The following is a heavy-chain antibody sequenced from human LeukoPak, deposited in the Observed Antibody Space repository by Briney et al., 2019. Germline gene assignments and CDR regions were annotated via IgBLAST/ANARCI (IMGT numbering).Heavy chain of an antibody. D-gene: IGHD3-9*01. CDR1: GGSISRYY. Sequence: PPEALSLTCTVPGGSISRYYWSWVRLPPGKGLEWMGYLSKSGNTNYSPSLKSGVSIFGDTSKNPFFLKLSSVTAADTAVYYCARARYVNSFYVFDIWGQGTLVTVSS. CDR2: LSKSGNT. V-gene: IGHV4-59*01. CDR3: ARARYVNSFYVFDI. J-gene: IGHJ3*02.